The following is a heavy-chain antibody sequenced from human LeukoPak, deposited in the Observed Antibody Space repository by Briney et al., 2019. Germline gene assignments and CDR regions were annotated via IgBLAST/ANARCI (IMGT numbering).Heavy chain of an antibody. CDR2: IYYSGST. CDR1: GGSISSSSYY. D-gene: IGHD4-17*01. V-gene: IGHV4-39*01. J-gene: IGHJ4*02. Sequence: KTSETLSLTCTVSGGSISSSSYYWGWIRQPPGKGLEWIGSIYYSGSTYYNPSLKSRVTISVDTSKNQFSLKLSSVTAADTAVYYCARRYGDYEGSFEYWGQGTLVTVSS. CDR3: ARRYGDYEGSFEY.